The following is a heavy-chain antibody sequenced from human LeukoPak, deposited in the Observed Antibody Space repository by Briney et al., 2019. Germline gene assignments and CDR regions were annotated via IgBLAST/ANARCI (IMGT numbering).Heavy chain of an antibody. Sequence: SGGSLRLSCAASGFTFSSYGMHWVRQAPGKGLEWVAVIWYDGSNKYYADSVKGRFTISRDNSKNTLYLQMNSLRAEDTAVYYCVRDGVVVVPAANSIAAAGPLDYWGQGTLVTVSS. CDR3: VRDGVVVVPAANSIAAAGPLDY. J-gene: IGHJ4*02. CDR1: GFTFSSYG. D-gene: IGHD2-2*01. CDR2: IWYDGSNK. V-gene: IGHV3-33*01.